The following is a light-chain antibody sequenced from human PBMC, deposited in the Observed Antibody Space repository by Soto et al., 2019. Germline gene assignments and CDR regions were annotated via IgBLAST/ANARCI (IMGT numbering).Light chain of an antibody. J-gene: IGLJ1*01. CDR1: SXDVGNYIF. Sequence: QSVLTQPASVSGSPGQSITISCTGTSXDVGNYIFVSWYRQHPGKAPKLMIYDINNRPSGVSNRFSGSKSGNTASLTISGLQAEDEADYYCVSYTTSASYVFGTGTRSPS. CDR3: VSYTTSASYV. CDR2: DIN. V-gene: IGLV2-14*01.